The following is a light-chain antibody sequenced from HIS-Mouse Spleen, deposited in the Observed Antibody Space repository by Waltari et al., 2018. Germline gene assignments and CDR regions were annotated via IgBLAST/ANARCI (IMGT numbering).Light chain of an antibody. J-gene: IGLJ2*01. V-gene: IGLV3-10*01. CDR3: YSTDSSGNHRV. Sequence: SYELTQPPSVSVSPGQTARITCSGDALPKNYSYWYQQKPGQAPVLVTYADSKRPSGIPERFSGSSSGTMATLTISGAQVEDEADYYCYSTDSSGNHRVFGGGTKLTVL. CDR1: ALPKNY. CDR2: ADS.